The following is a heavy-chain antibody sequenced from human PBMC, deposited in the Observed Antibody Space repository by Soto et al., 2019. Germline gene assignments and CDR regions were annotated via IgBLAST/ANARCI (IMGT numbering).Heavy chain of an antibody. Sequence: QVQLQESGPGLVRPSGTLSLTCAVSGASISSTTSGNWWSWVRQPPEKGLEWIGEIYHSGSTNSNPSPKSRVTMSLDKSKNQFSLKLTSVTAADTAVYYCARMVGATLVDFWGQGTLVTVSS. V-gene: IGHV4-4*02. CDR2: IYHSGST. CDR1: GASISSTTSGNW. CDR3: ARMVGATLVDF. D-gene: IGHD1-26*01. J-gene: IGHJ4*02.